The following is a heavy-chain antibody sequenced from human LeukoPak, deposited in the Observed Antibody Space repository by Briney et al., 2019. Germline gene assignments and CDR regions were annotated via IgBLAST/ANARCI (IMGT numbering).Heavy chain of an antibody. D-gene: IGHD5-18*01. Sequence: PSETMSLTCTVSGGSISSYYWSWIRQPAVKGLEWIGRIYTSGSTNYNPSLKSRVTMSVDTSKNQFSLKLSSVTAADTAVYYCAIGYSYGFNYWGQGTLVTVSS. CDR2: IYTSGST. J-gene: IGHJ4*02. V-gene: IGHV4-4*07. CDR1: GGSISSYY. CDR3: AIGYSYGFNY.